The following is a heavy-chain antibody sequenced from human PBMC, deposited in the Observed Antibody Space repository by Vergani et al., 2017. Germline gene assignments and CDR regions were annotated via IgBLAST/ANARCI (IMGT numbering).Heavy chain of an antibody. J-gene: IGHJ4*02. Sequence: EVHLLESGGGLVQSGGSLRLSCAASGFTFSNSAVSWVRQAPGRGLAWVSSISGPGLSTYYADSVKGRFTISRDNAKNSLYLQMNSLRAEDTALYYCAKDRDRHRGSYYFDYWGQGTLVTVSS. CDR2: ISGPGLST. CDR3: AKDRDRHRGSYYFDY. D-gene: IGHD1-26*01. CDR1: GFTFSNSA. V-gene: IGHV3-23*01.